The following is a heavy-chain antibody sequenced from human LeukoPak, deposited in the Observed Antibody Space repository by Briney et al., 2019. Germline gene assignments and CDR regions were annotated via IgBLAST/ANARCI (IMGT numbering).Heavy chain of an antibody. J-gene: IGHJ4*02. CDR3: ARGEAARPLDY. CDR2: IIPILGIA. V-gene: IGHV1-69*04. CDR1: GGTFSSYA. Sequence: SVNVSCKASGGTFSSYAISWVRQAPGQGLEWMGRIIPILGIANYAQKFQGRVTITADKSTSTAYMELSSLRSEDTAVYYCARGEAARPLDYWGQGTLVTVSS. D-gene: IGHD6-6*01.